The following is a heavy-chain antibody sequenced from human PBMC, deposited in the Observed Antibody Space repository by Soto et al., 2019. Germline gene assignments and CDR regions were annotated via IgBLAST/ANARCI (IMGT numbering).Heavy chain of an antibody. CDR1: GFTFSSYG. CDR2: ISYDGSNK. Sequence: PRLSCAASGFTFSSYGMPWVRQAPGKGLEWVAVISYDGSNKYYADSVKGRFTISRDNSKNTLYLQMNSLRAEDTAVYYCAKDRSGWFDPWGQGTLVTVSS. J-gene: IGHJ5*02. D-gene: IGHD2-15*01. V-gene: IGHV3-30*18. CDR3: AKDRSGWFDP.